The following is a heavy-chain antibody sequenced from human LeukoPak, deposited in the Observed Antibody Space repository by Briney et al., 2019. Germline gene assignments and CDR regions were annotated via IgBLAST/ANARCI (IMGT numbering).Heavy chain of an antibody. CDR3: ARDASQLLWFGELSYYFDY. CDR2: INAGNGNT. Sequence: ASVKVSCKASGYTFTGYAMHWVRQAPGQRLEWMGWINAGNGNTKYSQEFQGRVTITRDTSASTAYMELSSLRSEDMAVYYCARDASQLLWFGELSYYFDYWGQGTLVTVSS. D-gene: IGHD3-10*01. CDR1: GYTFTGYA. V-gene: IGHV1-3*03. J-gene: IGHJ4*02.